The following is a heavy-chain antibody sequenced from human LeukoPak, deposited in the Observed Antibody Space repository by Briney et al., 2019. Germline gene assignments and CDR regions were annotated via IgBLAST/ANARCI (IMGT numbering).Heavy chain of an antibody. CDR3: ATGGYDYYYYYGMDV. J-gene: IGHJ6*02. CDR2: INPSGGST. V-gene: IGHV1-46*01. CDR1: GYTFTSYY. Sequence: GPSVKVSCKASGYTFTSYYMHWVRQAPGQGLEWMGIINPSGGSTSYAQKFQGRVTMTRDSSTSTVYMELSSLRSEDTAVYCCATGGYDYYYYYGMDVWGQGTTVTVSS. D-gene: IGHD5-12*01.